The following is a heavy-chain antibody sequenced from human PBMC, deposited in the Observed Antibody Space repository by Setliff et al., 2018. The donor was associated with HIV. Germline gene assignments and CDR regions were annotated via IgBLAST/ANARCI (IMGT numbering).Heavy chain of an antibody. CDR1: GGTFSSYA. D-gene: IGHD3-10*01. Sequence: GASVKVSCKASGGTFSSYAISWVRQAPGQGLEWVGGIIPLFGTTNYAQKFQGRVTITAGESTNTAHMELNSLRSIDTAMYYCATVFYYNSESYSLDYWGQGMLVTVSS. CDR3: ATVFYYNSESYSLDY. V-gene: IGHV1-69*13. J-gene: IGHJ4*02. CDR2: IIPLFGTT.